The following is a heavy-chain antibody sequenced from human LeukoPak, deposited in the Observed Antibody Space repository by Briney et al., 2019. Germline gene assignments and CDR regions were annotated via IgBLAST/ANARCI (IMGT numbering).Heavy chain of an antibody. J-gene: IGHJ5*02. V-gene: IGHV4-59*08. CDR2: VDYSGST. Sequence: SETLSLTCTVSGAPLNNYYWNWVRQPPGKELEWIGNVDYSGSTRYNPSLKSRATMSLDSSKNQFSLRLTSVTAADMAVYYCAMQVGIYGDYNNWFDPWGPGARVTVSS. CDR1: GAPLNNYY. CDR3: AMQVGIYGDYNNWFDP. D-gene: IGHD4-17*01.